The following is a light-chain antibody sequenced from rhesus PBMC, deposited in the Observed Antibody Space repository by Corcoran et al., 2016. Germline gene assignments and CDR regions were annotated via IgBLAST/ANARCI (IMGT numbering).Light chain of an antibody. J-gene: IGLJ1*01. CDR2: DNN. CDR1: RSNIGGYH. Sequence: QSVLTQPPSVSRGPGQKVTSSCTRSRSNIGGYHVHWYQQLPGTAPKLLIYDNNKRPSGISDRFSGSKSGASASLAITGLQTEDEADYYCQSYDSSLNAYIFGAGTRLTVL. CDR3: QSYDSSLNAYI. V-gene: IGLV1-64*01.